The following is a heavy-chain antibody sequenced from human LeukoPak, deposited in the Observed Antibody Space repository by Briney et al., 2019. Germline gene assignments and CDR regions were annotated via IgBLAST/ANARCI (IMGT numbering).Heavy chain of an antibody. CDR1: GFTFDDYA. CDR3: ARGGVRGVPFDY. CDR2: INWNGGST. V-gene: IGHV3-20*04. J-gene: IGHJ4*02. Sequence: GRSLRLSCAASGFTFDDYAMHWVRQAPGKGLEWVSGINWNGGSTGYADSVKGRFTISRDNAKNSLYLQMNSLRAEDTALYYCARGGVRGVPFDYWGQGALVTVSS. D-gene: IGHD3-10*01.